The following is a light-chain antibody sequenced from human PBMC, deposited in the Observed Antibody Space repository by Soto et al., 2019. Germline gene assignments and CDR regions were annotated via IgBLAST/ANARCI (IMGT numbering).Light chain of an antibody. J-gene: IGKJ3*01. V-gene: IGKV3-20*01. CDR2: GAS. CDR3: QPYGSSPRFT. Sequence: EIVLTQSPGTLSLSPGERATLSCRASQSVSSSYLAWYQQKPGQAPRLLIYGASSRATGIPDRFSGSGSGTDFTLTISRLEPEDFAAYYCQPYGSSPRFTFGPGTKLDIK. CDR1: QSVSSSY.